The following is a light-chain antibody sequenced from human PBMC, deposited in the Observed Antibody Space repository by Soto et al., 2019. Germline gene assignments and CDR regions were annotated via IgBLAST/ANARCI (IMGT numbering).Light chain of an antibody. J-gene: IGKJ4*01. CDR3: QQTSSFPLT. CDR2: AAS. Sequence: DIPMTQSPSFVSASVGDRVTITCRASQGITSWLAWYQQKPGRAPKLLIHAASSLESGVPSRFSGSGSGTDFTLTISSLQPEDFATYHCQQTSSFPLTFGGGTKVEIK. V-gene: IGKV1-12*01. CDR1: QGITSW.